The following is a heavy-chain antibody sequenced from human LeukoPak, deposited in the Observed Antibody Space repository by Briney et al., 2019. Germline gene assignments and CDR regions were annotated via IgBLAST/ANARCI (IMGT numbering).Heavy chain of an antibody. CDR3: TKDPLDY. V-gene: IGHV3-23*01. CDR2: ISGSAGGT. CDR1: GFTLSSYM. J-gene: IGHJ4*02. Sequence: GGSLRLSCVASGFTLSSYMMSWVRQAPGKGLEWVSGISGSAGGTFHSDSVRGRFTISRDSPKNTLYLQMNSLRVEDTAVYYCTKDPLDYWGQGTLVTVSS.